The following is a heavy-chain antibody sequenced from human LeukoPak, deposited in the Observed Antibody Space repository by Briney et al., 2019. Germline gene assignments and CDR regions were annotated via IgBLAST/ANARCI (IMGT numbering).Heavy chain of an antibody. J-gene: IGHJ3*01. V-gene: IGHV3-7*01. D-gene: IGHD3-22*01. CDR1: GLTFSNYW. Sequence: GGALRHSCAASGLTFSNYWVSWVRQAPGKGLEGVANIKKDETEKYYVDSVKGRFTISRDNAKSSLYLQMNSLRAEDTAVYYCTRLHNSGYSITWGQGTMVTVSS. CDR2: IKKDETEK. CDR3: TRLHNSGYSIT.